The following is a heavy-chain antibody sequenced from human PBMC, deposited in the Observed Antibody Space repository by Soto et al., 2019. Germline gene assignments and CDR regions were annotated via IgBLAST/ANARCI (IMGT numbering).Heavy chain of an antibody. D-gene: IGHD3-10*01. CDR2: IIPLFGTP. J-gene: IGHJ4*02. Sequence: QVQLVQSGAEVKKPGSSVKVSCKASGGIFSTYAISWLRQAPGQGLEWMGGIIPLFGTPNYAQRFQGRVTITADESTSKAYMEPSRMRSEDTAVYYFARDRDGYGSGNYYNRIDFWGQGTLVTVSS. CDR3: ARDRDGYGSGNYYNRIDF. CDR1: GGIFSTYA. V-gene: IGHV1-69*01.